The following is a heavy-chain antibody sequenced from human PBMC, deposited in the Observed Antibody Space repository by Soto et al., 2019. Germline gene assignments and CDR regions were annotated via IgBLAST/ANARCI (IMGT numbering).Heavy chain of an antibody. CDR2: INPSAGST. Sequence: ASVKVSCKASGNTFNSSYMHWVRQVPGQGLEWMGIINPSAGSTSYAQKFQGRITMTRDTSTSTVYMELSSLRSEDTAVYYCARSGAHSGNYSLWGQGTLVSVYS. CDR3: ARSGAHSGNYSL. J-gene: IGHJ4*02. V-gene: IGHV1-46*02. D-gene: IGHD1-26*01. CDR1: GNTFNSSY.